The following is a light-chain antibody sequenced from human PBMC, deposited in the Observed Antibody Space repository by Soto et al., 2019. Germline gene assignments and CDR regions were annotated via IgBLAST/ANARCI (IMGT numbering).Light chain of an antibody. Sequence: QSVLTQPPSVSGAPGQRVTISCTGRSSNIGAGYDVHWYQQLPGTAPKLLIYGNNNRPSGVPDRFSGSKSGTSASLAITGLQAEDEADYYCQSYDRSRSAHYVFGTGTKVTVL. CDR1: SSNIGAGYD. CDR2: GNN. CDR3: QSYDRSRSAHYV. J-gene: IGLJ1*01. V-gene: IGLV1-40*01.